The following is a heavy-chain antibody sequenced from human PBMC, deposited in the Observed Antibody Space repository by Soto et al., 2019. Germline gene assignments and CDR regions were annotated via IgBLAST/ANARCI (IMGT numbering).Heavy chain of an antibody. CDR3: VKDRATISGVIWKYGIDV. D-gene: IGHD3-3*01. CDR1: GFKFRSYG. CDR2: INESGGTT. V-gene: IGHV3-23*01. J-gene: IGHJ6*02. Sequence: EEQLLESGGGLVEPGGSLRLSCVASGFKFRSYGMAWVRQAPGKGLEWVSDINESGGTTNYADSVRGRFAISQDNSRNTLDLLMNSLTPEDTAVSYCVKDRATISGVIWKYGIDVWGQGTTVYVSS.